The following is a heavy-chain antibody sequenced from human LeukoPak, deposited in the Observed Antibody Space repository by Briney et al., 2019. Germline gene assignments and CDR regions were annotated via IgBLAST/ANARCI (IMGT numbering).Heavy chain of an antibody. D-gene: IGHD3-22*01. CDR3: ARVSYGSSGYYPLFDY. V-gene: IGHV3-66*02. CDR2: IYSGGST. J-gene: IGHJ4*02. Sequence: GGSLRLSCAVSGITLSNYGMSWVRQAPGKGLEWVSVIYSGGSTYYADSVEGRFTISRDNSKNTLYLQMNSLRAEDTAVYYCARVSYGSSGYYPLFDYWGQGTLVTVSS. CDR1: GITLSNYG.